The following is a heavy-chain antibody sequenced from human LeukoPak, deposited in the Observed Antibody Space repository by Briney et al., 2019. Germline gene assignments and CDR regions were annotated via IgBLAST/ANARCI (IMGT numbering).Heavy chain of an antibody. V-gene: IGHV4-59*03. D-gene: IGHD6-19*01. J-gene: IGHJ5*01. CDR2: IDYSAYG. CDR3: AKSTESSGWYDS. CDR1: GASITHYF. Sequence: PSETLSLTCAVSGASITHYFWNWIRQPPGKGLEWIGFIDYSAYGKYNPSLKSRVTISRDTSKNQFSLRLTSVTAADTAVYYCAKSTESSGWYDSWGQGTLVTVSS.